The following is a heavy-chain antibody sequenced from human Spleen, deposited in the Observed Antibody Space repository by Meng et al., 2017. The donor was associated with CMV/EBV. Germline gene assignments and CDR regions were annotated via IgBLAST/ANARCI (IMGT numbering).Heavy chain of an antibody. V-gene: IGHV4-39*01. CDR3: VRPSATNYY. Sequence: LNCTVSGGSIATDTYYWGWIRQPPGKGLEWIGSFYYTGSTYYNPSLNSRVTISVDTSKNQFSLRLDSVTAADTAVYYCVRPSATNYYWGQGTLVTVSS. J-gene: IGHJ4*02. CDR1: GGSIATDTYY. D-gene: IGHD1-7*01. CDR2: FYYTGST.